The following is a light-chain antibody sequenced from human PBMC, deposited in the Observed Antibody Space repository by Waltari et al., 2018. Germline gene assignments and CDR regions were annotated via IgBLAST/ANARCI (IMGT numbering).Light chain of an antibody. CDR2: RTN. J-gene: IGLJ3*02. CDR3: AVWDDSLSGRV. Sequence: QSVLTQPPSASGTPGPTVTIPLSGSRSNIGNNYVYWYQQRPGTAPKLLIYRTNQRPSGVPDRFSGSKSGTSASLAISGLRSEDEADYYCAVWDDSLSGRVFGGGTKVTVL. CDR1: RSNIGNNY. V-gene: IGLV1-47*01.